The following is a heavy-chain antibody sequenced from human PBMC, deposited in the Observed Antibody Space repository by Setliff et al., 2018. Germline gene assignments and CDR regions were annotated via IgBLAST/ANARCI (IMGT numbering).Heavy chain of an antibody. CDR1: GYTFTGYY. D-gene: IGHD4-4*01. CDR3: ARARYSNFLNWFDP. J-gene: IGHJ5*02. V-gene: IGHV1-2*04. Sequence: ASVKVSCKASGYTFTGYYMHWVRQAPGQGLEWMGWINPNSGGTNYAQKFQGWVTMTRDTSISTAYMELSRLRSDDTAVYYCARARYSNFLNWFDPWGQGTLVTVSS. CDR2: INPNSGGT.